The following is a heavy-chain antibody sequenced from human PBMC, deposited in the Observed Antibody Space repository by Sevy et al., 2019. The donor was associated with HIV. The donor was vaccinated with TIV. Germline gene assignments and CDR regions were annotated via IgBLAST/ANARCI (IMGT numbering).Heavy chain of an antibody. CDR1: GGSISSSSYY. J-gene: IGHJ3*02. CDR2: IYYSGST. CDR3: AGLYYDISTGYFTDAFDI. D-gene: IGHD3-9*01. Sequence: SENLSLTCTVSGGSISSSSYYWGWIRQPPGKGLEWIGSIYYSGSTYYNPSLKSRVTISVDTSKNQFSLKLSSVTAADTAVYYCAGLYYDISTGYFTDAFDIWGQGTMVTVSS. V-gene: IGHV4-39*01.